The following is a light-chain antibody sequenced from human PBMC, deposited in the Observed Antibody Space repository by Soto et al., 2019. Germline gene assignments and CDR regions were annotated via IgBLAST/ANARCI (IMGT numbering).Light chain of an antibody. V-gene: IGKV3-15*01. CDR3: QHYNYWPPKT. J-gene: IGKJ1*01. Sequence: EIVMTQSPATLSVSPGERTTLSCRASQSVGNNLAWYQQKPGQAPRLLIYGAYTRATGIPARFSGSGSGTDFTLTISSLQSEDFAVYYCQHYNYWPPKTFGQGTKMDIK. CDR1: QSVGNN. CDR2: GAY.